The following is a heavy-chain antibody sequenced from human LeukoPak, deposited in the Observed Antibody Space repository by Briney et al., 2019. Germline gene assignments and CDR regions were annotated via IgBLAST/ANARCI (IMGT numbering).Heavy chain of an antibody. CDR3: ARDRIVVVPAATYYYYGMDV. CDR2: IYYSGST. V-gene: IGHV4-59*01. D-gene: IGHD2-2*01. CDR1: GASISSYY. J-gene: IGHJ6*02. Sequence: ESLSLAWTVSGASISSYYWSWVRQPPGRGLEWIGYIYYSGSTNYNPSLKSRVTISVDTSKNQFSPKLSSVTAADTAVYYCARDRIVVVPAATYYYYGMDVWGQGTTVTVSS.